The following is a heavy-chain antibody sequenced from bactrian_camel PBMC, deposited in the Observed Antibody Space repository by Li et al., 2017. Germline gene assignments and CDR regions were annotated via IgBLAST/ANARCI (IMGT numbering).Heavy chain of an antibody. V-gene: IGHV3S40*01. CDR1: GFTFSSYD. CDR3: AADRSYGGSWCHDRRAIDYHY. J-gene: IGHJ4*01. Sequence: DVQLVESGGGLVQPGGSLRLSCAASGFTFSSYDINWVRQAPGKGLEWVSRINSGGGNTDYADSVKGRFTISKDNAKFTLYLQMNSLKPEDTAMYYCAADRSYGGSWCHDRRAIDYHYWGQGTQVTVS. CDR2: INSGGGNT. D-gene: IGHD6*01.